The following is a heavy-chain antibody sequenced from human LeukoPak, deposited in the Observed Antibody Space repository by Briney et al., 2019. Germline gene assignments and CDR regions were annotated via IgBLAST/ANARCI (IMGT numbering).Heavy chain of an antibody. J-gene: IGHJ3*02. Sequence: GASVKVSCKVSGYTLTELSMHWVRQAPGKGLEWMGGFDPEDGETIYAQKFQGRVTMTRDTSTSTVYMELSSLSSEDTAVYYCARGGRERYSSGWTDAFDIWGQGTMVTVSS. CDR2: FDPEDGET. V-gene: IGHV1-24*01. CDR3: ARGGRERYSSGWTDAFDI. D-gene: IGHD6-19*01. CDR1: GYTLTELS.